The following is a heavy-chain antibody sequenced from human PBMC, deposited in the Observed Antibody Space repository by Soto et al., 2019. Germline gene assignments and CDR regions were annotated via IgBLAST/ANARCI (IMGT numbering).Heavy chain of an antibody. CDR3: ARDPGGGSSYYFDY. Sequence: GASVKVSCKASGYTSTSYGISWVRQAPGQGLEWMGWISAYNGNTNYAQKLQGRVTMTTDTSTSTAYMELRSLRSDDTAVYYCARDPGGGSSYYFDYWGQGTLVTVSS. J-gene: IGHJ4*02. CDR1: GYTSTSYG. V-gene: IGHV1-18*01. CDR2: ISAYNGNT. D-gene: IGHD2-15*01.